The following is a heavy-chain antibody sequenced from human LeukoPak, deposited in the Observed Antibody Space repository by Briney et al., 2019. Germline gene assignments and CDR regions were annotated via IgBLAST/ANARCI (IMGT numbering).Heavy chain of an antibody. D-gene: IGHD3-22*01. CDR1: GGSISSSSYY. Sequence: PSETLSLTCTVSGGSISSSSYYWGWIRQPPGKGLEWIGSIYYSGSTYYNPSLKSRVTISVDTSKNQFSLKLSSVTAADTAVYYCARLRYYDNSGYWGPFDYWGQGTLVTVSS. V-gene: IGHV4-39*07. J-gene: IGHJ4*02. CDR2: IYYSGST. CDR3: ARLRYYDNSGYWGPFDY.